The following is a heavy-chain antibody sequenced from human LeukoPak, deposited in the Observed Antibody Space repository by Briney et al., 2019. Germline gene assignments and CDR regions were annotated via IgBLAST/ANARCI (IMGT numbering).Heavy chain of an antibody. CDR2: ISSSSSYI. D-gene: IGHD4-11*01. CDR3: ARGPTTTVTQYYFDY. J-gene: IGHJ4*02. V-gene: IGHV3-21*01. Sequence: GGSLRLSCAASGFTFSSYSMNWVRQAPGKGLEWVSSISSSSSYIYYADSVKGRFTISRDNAKNSLYLQMNSLRAEDTAVYYCARGPTTTVTQYYFDYWGQGTLVTVSS. CDR1: GFTFSSYS.